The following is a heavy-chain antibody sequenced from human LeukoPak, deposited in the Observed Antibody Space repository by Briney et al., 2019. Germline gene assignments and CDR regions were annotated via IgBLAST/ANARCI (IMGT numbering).Heavy chain of an antibody. V-gene: IGHV1-2*02. CDR2: MNPASGDT. CDR1: VYTFSDYY. Sequence: ASVTVSFTSSVYTFSDYYIHWVRQAPGQRLEWMGWMNPASGDTKFAQKFQGRVTMTRATSISTAYMDLNRLTSDDTAVYYCARDTRRGFTGYDMPGDWGQGTLVTVSS. D-gene: IGHD5-12*01. CDR3: ARDTRRGFTGYDMPGD. J-gene: IGHJ4*02.